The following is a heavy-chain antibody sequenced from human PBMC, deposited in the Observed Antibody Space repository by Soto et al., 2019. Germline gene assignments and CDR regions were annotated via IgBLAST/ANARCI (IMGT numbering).Heavy chain of an antibody. J-gene: IGHJ3*02. CDR1: GFTFSSYA. V-gene: IGHV3-23*01. Sequence: EVQLLESGGGLVQPGGSLRLSCAASGFTFSSYAMSWVRQAPGKGLEWVSAISGSGGSTYYADSVKGRFTISRVNSKNTLYLQMNSLRAEDTAVYYCAKVPDSSSWYSDAFDIWGQGTMVTVSS. CDR3: AKVPDSSSWYSDAFDI. D-gene: IGHD6-13*01. CDR2: ISGSGGST.